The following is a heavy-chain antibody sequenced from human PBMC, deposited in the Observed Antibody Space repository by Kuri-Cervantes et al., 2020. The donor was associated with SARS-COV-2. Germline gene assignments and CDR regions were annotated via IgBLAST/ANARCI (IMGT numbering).Heavy chain of an antibody. CDR1: GYTFTGYY. J-gene: IGHJ6*03. Sequence: ASVKVSCKASGYTFTGYYMHWVRQAPGQGLEWMGWINPNSGGTNYAQKFQGRVTMTRDTSISTAYMELSRLRSDDTAVYYCARGGGYSSSYYYYMDVWGKGTTVTVYS. CDR3: ARGGGYSSSYYYYMDV. CDR2: INPNSGGT. D-gene: IGHD6-13*01. V-gene: IGHV1-2*02.